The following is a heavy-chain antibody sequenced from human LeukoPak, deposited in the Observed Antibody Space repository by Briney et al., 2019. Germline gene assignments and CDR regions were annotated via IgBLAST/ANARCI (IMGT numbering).Heavy chain of an antibody. CDR1: GGTFSSYA. V-gene: IGHV1-69*13. CDR3: ARDNSICSGATCYHYFHY. J-gene: IGHJ4*02. Sequence: ASVKVSCKASGGTFSSYAISWVRQAPGQGLEWMGGIIPIFATANYAQRFQGRVTITADESTSTAYMELSSLRSEDTAVYYCARDNSICSGATCYHYFHYWGQGTLVTVSS. CDR2: IIPIFATA. D-gene: IGHD2-15*01.